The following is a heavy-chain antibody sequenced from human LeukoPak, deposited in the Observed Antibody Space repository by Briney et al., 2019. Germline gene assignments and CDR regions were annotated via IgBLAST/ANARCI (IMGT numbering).Heavy chain of an antibody. V-gene: IGHV4-39*07. CDR1: GGSISSSSYY. CDR3: ARAYDSLDY. D-gene: IGHD3-22*01. Sequence: SETLFLTCTVSGGSISSSSYYWGWIRQPPGKGLEWIGSIYYSGSTYYHPSLKSRVTISVDTSKNQFSLKLSSVTAADTAVYYCARAYDSLDYWGQGTLVTVSS. CDR2: IYYSGST. J-gene: IGHJ4*02.